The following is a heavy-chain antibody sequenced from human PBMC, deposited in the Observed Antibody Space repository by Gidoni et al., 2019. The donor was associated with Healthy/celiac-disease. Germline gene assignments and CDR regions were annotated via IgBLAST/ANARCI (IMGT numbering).Heavy chain of an antibody. J-gene: IGHJ2*01. Sequence: EVQLVESGGGLVKPGGSLRLSCAASGFTFSSYSMNWVRQAPGKGLEWVSSISSSSSYIYYADSVKGRFTISRDNAKNSLYLQMNSLRAEDTAVYYCARISGGFGVALPNLNWYFDLWGRGTLVTVSS. D-gene: IGHD3-3*01. CDR2: ISSSSSYI. CDR1: GFTFSSYS. CDR3: ARISGGFGVALPNLNWYFDL. V-gene: IGHV3-21*01.